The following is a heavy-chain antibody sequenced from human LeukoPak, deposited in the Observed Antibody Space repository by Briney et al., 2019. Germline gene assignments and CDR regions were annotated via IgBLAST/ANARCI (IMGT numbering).Heavy chain of an antibody. CDR1: GFTFDDYA. CDR3: AKDLAARPPYYYMDV. J-gene: IGHJ6*03. D-gene: IGHD6-6*01. CDR2: ISWNSGSI. V-gene: IGHV3-9*03. Sequence: GGSLRLPCAASGFTFDDYAMHWVRQAPGKGLEWVSGISWNSGSIGYADSVKGRFTISRDNAKNPLYLQMNSLRAEDMALYYCAKDLAARPPYYYMDVWGKGTTVTVSS.